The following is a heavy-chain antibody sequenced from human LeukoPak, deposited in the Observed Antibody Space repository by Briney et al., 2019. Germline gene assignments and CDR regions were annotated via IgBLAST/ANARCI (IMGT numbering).Heavy chain of an antibody. D-gene: IGHD2-2*01. CDR1: GYTFTGYY. CDR3: AREDQYCSSTSCYPGYFDY. J-gene: IGHJ4*02. CDR2: INPNSGGT. Sequence: GASVKVSCKASGYTFTGYYMHWVRQAPGQGLEWMGWINPNSGGTNYAQKFQGRVTMTRDTSISTAYMELSRLRSDDTAVYYCAREDQYCSSTSCYPGYFDYWGQGTLVTVSS. V-gene: IGHV1-2*02.